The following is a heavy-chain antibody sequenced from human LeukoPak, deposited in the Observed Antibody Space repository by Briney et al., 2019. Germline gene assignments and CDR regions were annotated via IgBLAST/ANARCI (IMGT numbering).Heavy chain of an antibody. V-gene: IGHV3-7*05. Sequence: GGSLRLSCAASGFTFSNYWMIWVRQAPGKGLEWVANIKQDGSEKRYADSVRGRFTVSRDNAHTSLYLQMSSLRAEDAALYFCARASDPWLQLTWGQGTLVTVSS. CDR3: ARASDPWLQLT. CDR2: IKQDGSEK. D-gene: IGHD5-24*01. J-gene: IGHJ5*02. CDR1: GFTFSNYW.